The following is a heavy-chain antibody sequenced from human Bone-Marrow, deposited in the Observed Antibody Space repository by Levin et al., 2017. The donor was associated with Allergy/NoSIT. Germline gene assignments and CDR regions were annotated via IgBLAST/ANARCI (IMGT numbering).Heavy chain of an antibody. D-gene: IGHD3-22*01. Sequence: ASVKVSCKTSESTLKGYYIHWVRQAPGQGLEWMGIINPSGDSTSYAQKFQGRVTMTTDTSTSTVYMEVSSLRSEDTAVYYCARDRWDSSGYYPDYWGQGTLVTVSS. V-gene: IGHV1-46*02. J-gene: IGHJ4*02. CDR3: ARDRWDSSGYYPDY. CDR1: ESTLKGYY. CDR2: INPSGDST.